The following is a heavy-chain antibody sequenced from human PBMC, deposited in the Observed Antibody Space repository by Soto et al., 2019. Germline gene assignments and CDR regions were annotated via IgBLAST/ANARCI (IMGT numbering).Heavy chain of an antibody. Sequence: GSLRLSCAASGFTFSSYSMNWVRQAPGKGLEWVSSISSSSSYIYYADSVKGRFTISRDNAKNSLYLQMNSLRAEDTAVYYCARVALPKIIVATYDAFDIWGQGTMVTVS. J-gene: IGHJ3*02. V-gene: IGHV3-21*01. CDR3: ARVALPKIIVATYDAFDI. CDR2: ISSSSSYI. CDR1: GFTFSSYS. D-gene: IGHD5-12*01.